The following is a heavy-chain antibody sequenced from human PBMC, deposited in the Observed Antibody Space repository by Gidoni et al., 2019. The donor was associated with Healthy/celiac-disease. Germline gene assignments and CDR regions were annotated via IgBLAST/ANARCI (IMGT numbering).Heavy chain of an antibody. D-gene: IGHD3-3*01. J-gene: IGHJ6*02. Sequence: EVQLVESGGGLVQHGESLGLSCAASRFTFSTYSMHWVRQAQGKGLEWVSYISSSSSTIYYADSVKGRFTISRDNAKNSLYLQMNSLRDEDTAVYYCARDTLRFPLKRYYYYYYGMDVWGQGTTVTVSS. CDR2: ISSSSSTI. CDR3: ARDTLRFPLKRYYYYYYGMDV. V-gene: IGHV3-48*02. CDR1: RFTFSTYS.